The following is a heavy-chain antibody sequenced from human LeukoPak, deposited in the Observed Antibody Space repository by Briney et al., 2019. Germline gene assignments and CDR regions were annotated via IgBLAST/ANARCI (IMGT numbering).Heavy chain of an antibody. J-gene: IGHJ4*02. V-gene: IGHV3-73*01. CDR1: GFTFSGSA. CDR2: IRSKANHYAT. Sequence: GGSLRLSCAASGFTFSGSAMHWVRQAPGKGLEWVGRIRSKANHYATTYAASVKGRFTISRDDSKNTAYLQMNSLRTEDTAVYYCTRDQTPYYWGQGTLVTISS. CDR3: TRDQTPYY.